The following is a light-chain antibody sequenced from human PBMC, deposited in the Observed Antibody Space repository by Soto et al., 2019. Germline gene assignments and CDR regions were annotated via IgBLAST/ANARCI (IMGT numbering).Light chain of an antibody. CDR1: QTIGTY. V-gene: IGKV1-39*01. CDR2: DAS. Sequence: IEVTQSPSSLAASLGDRVTITCRASQTIGTYVNWYRQKSGAAPELLIYDASTLQSGVPSRFRGGATGTDFTLNVSSLQLDDFATYYCQQSYNTPLTFGQGTKVEI. CDR3: QQSYNTPLT. J-gene: IGKJ1*01.